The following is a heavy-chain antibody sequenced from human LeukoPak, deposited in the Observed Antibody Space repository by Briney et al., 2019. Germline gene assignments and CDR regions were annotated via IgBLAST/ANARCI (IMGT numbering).Heavy chain of an antibody. J-gene: IGHJ4*02. CDR2: ISSSSSYI. V-gene: IGHV3-21*01. Sequence: GGSLRLSCAASGFTFSSYGMNWVRQAPGKGLEWVSSISSSSSYIHYADSVKGRFTISRDNAKNSLYLQMNSLRAEDTAVYYCARGRYDFWSGSDDDYWGQGTLVTVSS. CDR1: GFTFSSYG. D-gene: IGHD3-3*01. CDR3: ARGRYDFWSGSDDDY.